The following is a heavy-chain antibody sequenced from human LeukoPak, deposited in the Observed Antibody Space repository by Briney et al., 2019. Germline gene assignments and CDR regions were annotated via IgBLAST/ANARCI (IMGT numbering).Heavy chain of an antibody. CDR1: GFTASSNY. D-gene: IGHD2/OR15-2a*01. CDR3: AREFVNRRGYYYYGMDV. V-gene: IGHV3-53*01. J-gene: IGHJ6*04. Sequence: GGSLRLSCAASGFTASSNYMSWVRQAPGKGLEWVSVIYSGGSTYYEDSVKGRFTISRDNSKNTLYLQMNSLRAEDTAVYYCAREFVNRRGYYYYGMDVWGKGTTVTVSS. CDR2: IYSGGST.